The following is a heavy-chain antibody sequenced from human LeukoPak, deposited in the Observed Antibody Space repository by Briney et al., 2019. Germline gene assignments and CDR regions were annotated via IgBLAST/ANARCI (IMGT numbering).Heavy chain of an antibody. CDR3: ARERNWNYRDAFDV. V-gene: IGHV1-69*06. Sequence: SVKVSCKASGGTFSSFAISWVRQAPGHGLEWMGGIIPIFASANYAQKFQGRVTITADKSTSTAYMELSSLRSEDTAVYYCARERNWNYRDAFDVWGQGTMVTVSS. CDR2: IIPIFASA. J-gene: IGHJ3*01. CDR1: GGTFSSFA. D-gene: IGHD1-7*01.